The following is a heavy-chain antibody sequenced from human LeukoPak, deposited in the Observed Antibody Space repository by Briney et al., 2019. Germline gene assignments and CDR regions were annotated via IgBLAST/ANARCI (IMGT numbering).Heavy chain of an antibody. J-gene: IGHJ5*02. D-gene: IGHD2-2*01. CDR3: ARDSYLPAASYNWFDP. Sequence: GGSLRLSCAASGFTFSSYSMNWVRQAPGKGLEWVSSISSSSSYIYYADSVKGRFTISRDNAKNSLYLQMNSLRAEDTAVCYCARDSYLPAASYNWFDPWGQGTLVTVSS. CDR2: ISSSSSYI. V-gene: IGHV3-21*01. CDR1: GFTFSSYS.